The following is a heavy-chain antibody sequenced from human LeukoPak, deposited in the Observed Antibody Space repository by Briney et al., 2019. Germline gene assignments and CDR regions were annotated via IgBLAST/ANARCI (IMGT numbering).Heavy chain of an antibody. V-gene: IGHV3-30-3*01. Sequence: GRSLRLSCAASGFTFSSYAMHWVRQAPGKGLEWAAVISYDGSNKYYADSVKGRFTISRDNSKNTLYLQMNSLRAEDTAVYYCARVFIVVVPAAILDYGMDVWGQGTTVTVSS. CDR2: ISYDGSNK. CDR3: ARVFIVVVPAAILDYGMDV. CDR1: GFTFSSYA. J-gene: IGHJ6*02. D-gene: IGHD2-2*02.